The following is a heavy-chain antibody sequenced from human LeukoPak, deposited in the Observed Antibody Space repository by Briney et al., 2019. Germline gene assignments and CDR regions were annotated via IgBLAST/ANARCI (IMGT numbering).Heavy chain of an antibody. CDR2: IKSKTDGGTT. CDR1: GFTFSNAW. V-gene: IGHV3-15*01. J-gene: IGHJ4*02. D-gene: IGHD3-22*01. CDR3: AKGGYQYDSSGHNYFDY. Sequence: PGGSLTLSCAASGFTFSNAWMSWVRQAPGKGLEWVGRIKSKTDGGTTDYAAPVKGRFTISRDDSKNTLYLQMNSLRAEDTAVYYCAKGGYQYDSSGHNYFDYWGQGTLVTVSS.